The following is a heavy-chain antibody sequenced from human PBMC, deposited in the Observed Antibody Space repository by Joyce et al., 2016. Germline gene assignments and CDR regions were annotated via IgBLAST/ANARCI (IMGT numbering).Heavy chain of an antibody. J-gene: IGHJ4*02. CDR3: ARDFGTTTSPLTD. V-gene: IGHV4-4*02. CDR1: GASISSSQW. D-gene: IGHD4-17*01. Sequence: QVQLQESGPGLVKPSGPLSLTCAVSGASISSSQWWSWVRQSPGKGLEWIGEIYHSGRTNYSPSLKSRVTMSVDKSKNQFSLKLNLMTAADTAVYYCARDFGTTTSPLTDWGQGTLVTVSS. CDR2: IYHSGRT.